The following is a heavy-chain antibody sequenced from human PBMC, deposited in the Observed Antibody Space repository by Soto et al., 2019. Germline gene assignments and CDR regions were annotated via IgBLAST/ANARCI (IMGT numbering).Heavy chain of an antibody. CDR1: GGSFSGYY. CDR3: ARGREGVPAAIQAQYNCFDR. D-gene: IGHD2-2*01. V-gene: IGHV4-34*01. Sequence: QVPLQQWVAGLLKPSETLSLTCAVYGGSFSGYYWSWIRQPPGKGLEWIGEINHSGSTNYNPSLKSRVSISVDTAKNQLPLRLSSVTAAYTAVYYCARGREGVPAAIQAQYNCFDRCGQRTLCTVSS. CDR2: INHSGST. J-gene: IGHJ5*02.